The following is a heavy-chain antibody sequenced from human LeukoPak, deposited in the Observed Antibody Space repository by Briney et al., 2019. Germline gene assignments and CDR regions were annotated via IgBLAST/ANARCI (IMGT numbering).Heavy chain of an antibody. CDR1: GFTFNAYY. CDR3: ARVAGIGY. J-gene: IGHJ4*02. V-gene: IGHV1-2*02. D-gene: IGHD6-19*01. CDR2: INPNTGDT. Sequence: ASVKVSCKASGFTFNAYYIHWVRQAPGQGLEWMGWINPNTGDTNFAQKFQGRVTMTRDTSISTAYMELSRLRSDDTAVYYCARVAGIGYWGQGTLVTVSS.